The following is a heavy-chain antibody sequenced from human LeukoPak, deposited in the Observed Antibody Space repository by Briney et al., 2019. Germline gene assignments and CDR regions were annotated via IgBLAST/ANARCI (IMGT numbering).Heavy chain of an antibody. CDR1: GGSISSYY. CDR2: IFYSGST. Sequence: SGTLSLTCTVSGGSISSYYWSWIRQPPGKGLEWIGYIFYSGSTNYNPSLKSRVTISVDTSKNQFSLKLSSVTAADTAVYYCARRRYFDYWGQGTLFTVSS. CDR3: ARRRYFDY. V-gene: IGHV4-59*01. J-gene: IGHJ4*02.